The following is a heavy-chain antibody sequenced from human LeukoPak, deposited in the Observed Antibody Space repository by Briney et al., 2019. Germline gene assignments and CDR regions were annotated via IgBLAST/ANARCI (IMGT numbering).Heavy chain of an antibody. CDR3: ASLTVVTELDY. Sequence: GGSLRLSCAASGFTSSSYSMNWVRQAPGKGLEWVSSISSSSYIYYADSVKGRFTISRDNAKNSLYLQMNSLRAEDTAVYYCASLTVVTELDYWGQGTLVTVSS. J-gene: IGHJ4*02. CDR1: GFTSSSYS. V-gene: IGHV3-21*01. D-gene: IGHD4-23*01. CDR2: ISSSSYI.